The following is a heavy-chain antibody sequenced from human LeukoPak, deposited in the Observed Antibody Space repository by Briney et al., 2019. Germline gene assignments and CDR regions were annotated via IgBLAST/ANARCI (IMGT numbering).Heavy chain of an antibody. CDR2: FDPEDGET. V-gene: IGHV1-24*01. Sequence: ASVKVSCKVSGYTLTELSMHWVRQAPGKGLEWMGGFDPEDGETIYAQKFQGRVTITADESTSTAYMELSSLRSEDTAVYYCARVLNYGDSHYFDYWGQGTLVTVSS. J-gene: IGHJ4*02. CDR1: GYTLTELS. D-gene: IGHD4-17*01. CDR3: ARVLNYGDSHYFDY.